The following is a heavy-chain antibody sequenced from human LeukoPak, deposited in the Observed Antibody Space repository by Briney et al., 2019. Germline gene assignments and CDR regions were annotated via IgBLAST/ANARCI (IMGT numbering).Heavy chain of an antibody. CDR1: GGSISSYY. CDR3: AREEYSGYGVAFDI. D-gene: IGHD5-12*01. V-gene: IGHV4-59*01. J-gene: IGHJ3*02. Sequence: SDPLSLTRTLSGGSISSYYWSWIRPPPGKGLEWIGYIYYSGRTNYHPSLKSRVTISVDTSKNQFSLKLSSVTAADTAVYYCAREEYSGYGVAFDIWGQGTMVTVSS. CDR2: IYYSGRT.